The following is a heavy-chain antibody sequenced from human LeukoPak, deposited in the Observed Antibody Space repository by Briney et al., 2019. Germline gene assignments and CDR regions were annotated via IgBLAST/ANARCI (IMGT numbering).Heavy chain of an antibody. CDR3: AREPEGHYYSSEKPYYYGMDV. D-gene: IGHD3-10*01. CDR1: GLTFGSDS. V-gene: IGHV3-21*01. CDR2: ISSRSSYK. Sequence: GGSLRLSCAASGLTFGSDSMNWVRQAPGKGLEWVSSISSRSSYKYYADSVKGRFTISRDNAQNSLHLQMNSLRAEDTAVYYCAREPEGHYYSSEKPYYYGMDVWGQGTTVTVSS. J-gene: IGHJ6*02.